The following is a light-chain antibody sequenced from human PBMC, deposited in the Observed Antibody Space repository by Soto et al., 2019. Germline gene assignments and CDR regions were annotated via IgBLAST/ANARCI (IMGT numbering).Light chain of an antibody. CDR2: AAS. Sequence: DIQMTHSPSSLSASLGDRVTITCRASQSISSYLNWYQQKPGRAPKLLIYAASSLQSGVPSRFSGSGSGTEFTLTIGGLQPDDFATYYCQQFNSYPITFGQGTRLEIK. V-gene: IGKV1-39*01. CDR3: QQFNSYPIT. CDR1: QSISSY. J-gene: IGKJ5*01.